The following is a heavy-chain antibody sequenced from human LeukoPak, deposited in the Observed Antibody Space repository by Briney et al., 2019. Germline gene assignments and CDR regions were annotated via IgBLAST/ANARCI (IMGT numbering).Heavy chain of an antibody. CDR2: INPSDGGT. D-gene: IGHD5-12*01. J-gene: IGHJ3*02. CDR3: ARESTFRLLRNVSDI. CDR1: GYSFTIFH. V-gene: IGHV1-46*01. Sequence: ASVKVSCKASGYSFTIFHIHWVRQAPGQGLEWMGMINPSDGGTSYAQKFQGRVAMTSDTSTTTVAMGLSSLRSDDTAVYYCARESTFRLLRNVSDIWGQGTMVTVSS.